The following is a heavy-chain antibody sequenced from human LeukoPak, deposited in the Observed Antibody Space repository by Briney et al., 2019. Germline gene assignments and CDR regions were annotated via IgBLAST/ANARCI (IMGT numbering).Heavy chain of an antibody. CDR1: GLPHNTSP. J-gene: IGHJ5*02. CDR3: AKGRGTRVYNWFDT. Sequence: GGPLRLPCARSGLPHNTSPMLWLPQAPGRGLEGVSAISGSGRSTYSTDSVRGRLTISRDNSKNTLYLQMNSLRAEDTAVYFCAKGRGTRVYNWFDTWGQGILVTVSS. D-gene: IGHD1-26*01. CDR2: ISGSGRST. V-gene: IGHV3-23*01.